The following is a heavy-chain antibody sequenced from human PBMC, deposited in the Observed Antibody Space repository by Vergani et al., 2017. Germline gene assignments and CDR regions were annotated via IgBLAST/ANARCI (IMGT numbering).Heavy chain of an antibody. Sequence: QVQLVQSGAEVKKPGSSVKVSCKASGGTFSSYAISWVRQAPGQGLEWMGRIIPIFGTANYAQKLQGRVTMTTDTSTSTAYMELRSLRSDDTAVYYCARDGPFSGSYYHPGTPEWRNFQHWGQGTLVTVSS. J-gene: IGHJ1*01. D-gene: IGHD1-26*01. CDR2: IIPIFGTA. CDR3: ARDGPFSGSYYHPGTPEWRNFQH. CDR1: GGTFSSYA. V-gene: IGHV1-69*06.